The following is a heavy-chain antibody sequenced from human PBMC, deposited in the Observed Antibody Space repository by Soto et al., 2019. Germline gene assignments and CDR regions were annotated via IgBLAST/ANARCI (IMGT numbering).Heavy chain of an antibody. CDR1: GFTFSNYA. Sequence: GGALGLSRAASGFTFSNYALNCVRQAPGKGLEWVSVISGSGGSASYADSVQGRFTISRDNSNNTLYLQMNSLRAEDTAIYSCVREGSGWYSRGSFDFWGRGTMVTVSS. CDR3: VREGSGWYSRGSFDF. J-gene: IGHJ3*01. CDR2: ISGSGGSA. D-gene: IGHD6-19*01. V-gene: IGHV3-23*01.